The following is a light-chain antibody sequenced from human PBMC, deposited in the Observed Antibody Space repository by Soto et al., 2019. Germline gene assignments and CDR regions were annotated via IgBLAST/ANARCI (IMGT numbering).Light chain of an antibody. CDR3: QQYGSSGT. Sequence: EIVLTQSPGTLSLSPGESATLSCRASRSVSNNYLAWYQQKPGQAPRLLIYGASNRATGIPDRFSGSGSGTDFTLTISRLEPEDFAVYYCQQYGSSGTFGQGTKVDIK. CDR1: RSVSNNY. J-gene: IGKJ1*01. CDR2: GAS. V-gene: IGKV3-20*01.